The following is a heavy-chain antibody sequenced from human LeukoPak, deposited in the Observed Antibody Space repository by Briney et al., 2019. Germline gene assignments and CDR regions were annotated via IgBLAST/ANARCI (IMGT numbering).Heavy chain of an antibody. CDR1: GFSISHGYY. V-gene: IGHV4-38-2*02. Sequence: SETLSLTCTVSGFSISHGYYWGWIRQPPGKGLEWIGTIYHSGSTYYNPSLKSRVTISVDTSKNQFSLKLSSVTAADTAVYYCARTVAPEYGSGSFFDYWGQGTLVTVSS. D-gene: IGHD3-10*01. J-gene: IGHJ4*02. CDR3: ARTVAPEYGSGSFFDY. CDR2: IYHSGST.